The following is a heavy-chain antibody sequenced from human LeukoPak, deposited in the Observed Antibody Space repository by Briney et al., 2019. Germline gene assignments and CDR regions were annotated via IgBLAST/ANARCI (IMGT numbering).Heavy chain of an antibody. CDR3: ATDRGWRRVADY. J-gene: IGHJ4*02. CDR2: MNPNSGNT. CDR1: GYTFTSYD. V-gene: IGHV1-8*01. Sequence: ASVKVSCKASGYTFTSYDINWVRQATGQGLEWMGWMNPNSGNTGYAQKFQGRVTMTEDTSTDTAYMELSSLRSEDTAVYYCATDRGWRRVADYWGQGTLVTVSS. D-gene: IGHD3-10*01.